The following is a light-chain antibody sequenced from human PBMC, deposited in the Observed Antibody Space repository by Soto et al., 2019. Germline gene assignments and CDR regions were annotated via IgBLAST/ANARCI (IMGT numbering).Light chain of an antibody. V-gene: IGKV3-15*01. J-gene: IGKJ4*01. CDR1: QSVSSN. CDR3: QQYNDGLT. Sequence: EIVMTQSPATLSVSPGERATLSCRASQSVSSNLAWYHQKPGQAPRLIISDASTRATGIPARLSGSGSGTEFTLTISSLQSEDFAVYYCQQYNDGLTFGGGTKVEIK. CDR2: DAS.